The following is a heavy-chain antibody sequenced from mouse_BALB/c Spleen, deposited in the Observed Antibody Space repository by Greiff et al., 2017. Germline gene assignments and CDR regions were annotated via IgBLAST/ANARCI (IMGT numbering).Heavy chain of an antibody. J-gene: IGHJ1*01. D-gene: IGHD2-4*01. Sequence: EVQLVESGPGLVKPSQSLSLTCTVTGYSITSDYAWNWIRQFPGNKLEWMGYISYSGSTSYNPSLKSRISITRDTSKNQFFLQLNSVTTEDTATYYCARWGYDYHWYFDVWGAGTTVTVSS. CDR3: ARWGYDYHWYFDV. CDR1: GYSITSDYA. CDR2: ISYSGST. V-gene: IGHV3-2*02.